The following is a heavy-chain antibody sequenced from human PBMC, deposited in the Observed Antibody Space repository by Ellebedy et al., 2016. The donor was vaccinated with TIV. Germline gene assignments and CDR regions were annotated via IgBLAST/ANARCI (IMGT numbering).Heavy chain of an antibody. CDR1: GGSFSGYY. CDR2: INHSGST. CDR3: ARGRLRSRQWFDP. V-gene: IGHV4-34*01. Sequence: SETLSLTXAVYGGSFSGYYWSWIRQPPGKGLEWIGEINHSGSTNYNPSLKSRVTISVDTSKNQFSLKLSSVTAADTAVYYCARGRLRSRQWFDPWGQGTLVTVSS. J-gene: IGHJ5*02. D-gene: IGHD4-17*01.